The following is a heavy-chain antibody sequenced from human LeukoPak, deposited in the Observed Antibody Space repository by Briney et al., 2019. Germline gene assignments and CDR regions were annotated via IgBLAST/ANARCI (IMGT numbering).Heavy chain of an antibody. Sequence: GASVKVSCKASGYTLINYGISGMQQAPGQGLEWMGWISISKGNTIHGQKLLDRVTMTRDTSTSTAYMELRSLRSDDTAVYYCARDERYALDIWGQGTMVTVSS. CDR2: ISISKGNT. CDR3: ARDERYALDI. CDR1: GYTLINYG. J-gene: IGHJ3*02. V-gene: IGHV1-18*01. D-gene: IGHD6-25*01.